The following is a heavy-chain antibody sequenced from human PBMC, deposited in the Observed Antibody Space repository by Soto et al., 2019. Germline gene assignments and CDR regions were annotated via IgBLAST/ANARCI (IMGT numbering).Heavy chain of an antibody. CDR2: IHPDGDS. CDR3: AKISDSTGFYDL. D-gene: IGHD3-22*01. CDR1: GFTFSAYD. J-gene: IGHJ4*02. V-gene: IGHV3-13*01. Sequence: EVQLEESGGGLVQPGGSLRLACAASGFTFSAYDMHWIRQGPGKGLEWVANIHPDGDSYYLASVKGRFTIARENAKSSLYLQMNALRAEDTARYYCAKISDSTGFYDLWGQGTPVTVSS.